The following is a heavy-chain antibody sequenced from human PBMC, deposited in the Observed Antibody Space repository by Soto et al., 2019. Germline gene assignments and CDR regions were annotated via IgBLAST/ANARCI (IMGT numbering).Heavy chain of an antibody. CDR2: ISGSGSNT. CDR3: AKRVYCSSTSCTFYFDY. V-gene: IGHV3-23*01. J-gene: IGHJ4*02. Sequence: PGGSLRLSCAASGFTFTNYGMSWVRQAPGKRQEWVSAISGSGSNTYYADSVKGRFTISRDNSKNTLDLQMNSLRAEDTAVYYCAKRVYCSSTSCTFYFDYWGQGTLVTVSS. CDR1: GFTFTNYG. D-gene: IGHD2-2*01.